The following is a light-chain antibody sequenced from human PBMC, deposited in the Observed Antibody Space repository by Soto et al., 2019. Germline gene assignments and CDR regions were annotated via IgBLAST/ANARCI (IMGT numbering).Light chain of an antibody. V-gene: IGKV3-15*01. CDR3: QQYNNWPQT. CDR2: GAS. J-gene: IGKJ1*01. Sequence: EIVMTQSPATLSVSPGERATLSCRASQSVSSNLARYQQKPGQAPRLLIYGASTRATGIPARFSGSGSGTEFTLTISSLQSEDFAVYYCQQYNNWPQTFGQGTKV. CDR1: QSVSSN.